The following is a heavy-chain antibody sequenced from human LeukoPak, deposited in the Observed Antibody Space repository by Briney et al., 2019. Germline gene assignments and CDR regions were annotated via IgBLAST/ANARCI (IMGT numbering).Heavy chain of an antibody. CDR3: ARESPEAYGSGSYWKAFDI. D-gene: IGHD3-10*01. Sequence: ASVKVSCKASGYTFTSYAMNWVRQAPGQGLEWVGWINTNTGNPTYAQGFTGRFVFSLDTSVSTAYLQISSLKAEDTAVYYCARESPEAYGSGSYWKAFDIWGQGTMVTVSS. V-gene: IGHV7-4-1*02. CDR2: INTNTGNP. J-gene: IGHJ3*02. CDR1: GYTFTSYA.